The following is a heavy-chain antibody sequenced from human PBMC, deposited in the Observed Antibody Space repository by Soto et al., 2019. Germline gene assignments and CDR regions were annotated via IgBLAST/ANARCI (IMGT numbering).Heavy chain of an antibody. D-gene: IGHD1-26*01. CDR2: IIPIFGTA. CDR3: ARERDRSVGILGYYYYGMDV. J-gene: IGHJ6*02. Sequence: ASVKVSCKASGGTFSSYAISWVRQAPGQGLEWMGGIIPIFGTANYAQKFQGRVTITADESTSTAYMELSSLRSEDTAVYYCARERDRSVGILGYYYYGMDVWGQGTTVTVSS. V-gene: IGHV1-69*13. CDR1: GGTFSSYA.